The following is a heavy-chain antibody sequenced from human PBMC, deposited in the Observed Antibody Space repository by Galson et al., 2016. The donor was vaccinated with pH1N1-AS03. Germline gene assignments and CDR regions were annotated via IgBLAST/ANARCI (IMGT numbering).Heavy chain of an antibody. Sequence: LRLSCAASGFTFSSYAMSWVRQAPGKGLEWVASIIGAGGVPYYAGSVKGRFAVSRDTSENTVYLQLDRLRAEDAAVYYCAKDKEAVADRRGYFCDRRGQGTLVTVS. CDR3: AKDKEAVADRRGYFCDR. CDR2: IIGAGGVP. CDR1: GFTFSSYA. V-gene: IGHV3-23*01. J-gene: IGHJ4*02. D-gene: IGHD6-19*01.